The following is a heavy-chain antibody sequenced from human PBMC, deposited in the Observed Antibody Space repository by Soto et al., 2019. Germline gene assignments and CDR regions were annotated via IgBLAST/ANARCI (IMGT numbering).Heavy chain of an antibody. CDR1: GGSFSGYY. V-gene: IGHV4-34*01. CDR3: ARGLFLRITMVRGAYLDY. J-gene: IGHJ4*02. D-gene: IGHD3-10*01. Sequence: SETLSLTCAVYGGSFSGYYWSWIRQPPGKGLEWIGEINHSGSTNYNPSLKSRVTISVDTSKNQFSLKLSSVTAADTAVYYCARGLFLRITMVRGAYLDYGGQGTLVTVSS. CDR2: INHSGST.